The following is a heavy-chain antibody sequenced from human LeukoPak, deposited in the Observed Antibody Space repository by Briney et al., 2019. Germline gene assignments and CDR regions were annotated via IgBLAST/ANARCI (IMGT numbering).Heavy chain of an antibody. V-gene: IGHV3-23*01. D-gene: IGHD3-10*01. CDR1: GFTFSYYA. Sequence: GSLSLSCAASGFTFSYYAMSWGRPAPGKGAEWVSRIIASGGTTYYTDSVKGRFTISRDNSKNPLYLQMNSLRAEDTALYYCATPHTGPGGGTNYPPHYWGQGTLVTVSS. J-gene: IGHJ4*02. CDR2: IIASGGTT. CDR3: ATPHTGPGGGTNYPPHY.